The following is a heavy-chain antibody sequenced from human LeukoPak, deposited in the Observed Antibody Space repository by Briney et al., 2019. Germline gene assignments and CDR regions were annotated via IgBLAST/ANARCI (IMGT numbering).Heavy chain of an antibody. CDR1: GGSISSYY. Sequence: SETLSLTCTVSGGSISSYYWSWIRQPPGKGLEWIGYIYYSGSTNYNPSLKSRVTISVDTSKNQFSLKLSSVTAADTAVYYCARELELLTFDYWGQGTLVTVSP. V-gene: IGHV4-59*01. CDR3: ARELELLTFDY. J-gene: IGHJ4*02. D-gene: IGHD1-7*01. CDR2: IYYSGST.